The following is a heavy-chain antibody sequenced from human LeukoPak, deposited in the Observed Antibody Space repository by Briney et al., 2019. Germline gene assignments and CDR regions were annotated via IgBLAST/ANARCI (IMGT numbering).Heavy chain of an antibody. CDR2: IYYSGST. CDR3: ARLGWFGEYVY. Sequence: SETLSLTCTVSGGSISSYYWSWIRQPPGKGLEWIGYIYYSGSTNYNPSLKSRVTISVDTSKNQFSLKLSSVTAADTAVYYCARLGWFGEYVYWGQGTLVTVSS. J-gene: IGHJ4*02. V-gene: IGHV4-59*08. D-gene: IGHD3-10*01. CDR1: GGSISSYY.